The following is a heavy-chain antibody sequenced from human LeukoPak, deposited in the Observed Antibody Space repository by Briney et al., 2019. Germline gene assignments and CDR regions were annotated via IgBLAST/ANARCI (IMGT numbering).Heavy chain of an antibody. CDR3: ARGVEPLAANTLAY. CDR2: LYSDGNT. V-gene: IGHV3-53*01. CDR1: GFTDITND. J-gene: IGHJ4*02. Sequence: PGGSLRLSCAASGFTDITNDKTGLREAPGKGLEGVSDLYSDGNTKYADSVQGRFTISRDNYKNTLYLEMNSLSPDDTAVYYCARGVEPLAANTLAYWGQGTLVTVSS. D-gene: IGHD1-14*01.